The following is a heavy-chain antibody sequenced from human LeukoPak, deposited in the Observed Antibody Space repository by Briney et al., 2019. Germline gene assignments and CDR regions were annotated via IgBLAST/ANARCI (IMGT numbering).Heavy chain of an antibody. J-gene: IGHJ4*02. CDR3: AKGGAQV. Sequence: PGGSLRLSCAASGFTFSSYAMSWVRQAPGKGLEWVSGISGSGGSTYYADSVRGRFIISRDSSKNTPYLQMNSLRVEDTAVYYCAKGGAQVGGQGTLVTVSS. CDR1: GFTFSSYA. CDR2: ISGSGGST. V-gene: IGHV3-23*01. D-gene: IGHD1-26*01.